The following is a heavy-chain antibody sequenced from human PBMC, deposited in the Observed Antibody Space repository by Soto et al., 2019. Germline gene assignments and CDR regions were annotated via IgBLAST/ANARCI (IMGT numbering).Heavy chain of an antibody. CDR1: GTTFSNFA. CDR2: IILPFGTP. D-gene: IGHD3-22*01. J-gene: IGHJ4*02. CDR3: VRGPDYEGYFDY. Sequence: QVRLVQSGAEVKKTESSVKVSCEASGTTFSNFAIGWVRQAPGQGLEWMGGIILPFGTPNYAQKVQGRVTIAEDESMTTVYMELRGLRSGDTAVYYCVRGPDYEGYFDYWGQGTLVTVSS. V-gene: IGHV1-69*12.